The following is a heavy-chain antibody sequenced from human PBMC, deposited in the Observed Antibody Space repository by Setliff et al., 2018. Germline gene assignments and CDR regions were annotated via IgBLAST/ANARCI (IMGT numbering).Heavy chain of an antibody. CDR2: IGHTGSI. J-gene: IGHJ4*02. CDR1: GGSISSYY. CDR3: ARSFSRREKFLLDY. Sequence: PSETLSLTCTVSGGSISSYYWSWIRQPPGKGLEWVGNIGHTGSINYNPSLKSRVTISMDTSKNQFSLRVSSVTAADTAVYYCARSFSRREKFLLDYWGQGALVTVSS. V-gene: IGHV4-34*01.